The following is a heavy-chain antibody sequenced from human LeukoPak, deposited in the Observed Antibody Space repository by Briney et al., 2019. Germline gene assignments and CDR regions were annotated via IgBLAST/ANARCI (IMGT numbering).Heavy chain of an antibody. Sequence: SETLSLTCAVYGGSFSGYYWSWIRQPPGKGLEWIGEINHSGSTNYNPSLKSRVTISVDTSKNQFSLKLSSVTAADTAVYYCARAGNYYYGSGSYYAHLDYWGQGTLVTVSS. CDR3: ARAGNYYYGSGSYYAHLDY. CDR2: INHSGST. V-gene: IGHV4-34*01. CDR1: GGSFSGYY. D-gene: IGHD3-10*01. J-gene: IGHJ4*02.